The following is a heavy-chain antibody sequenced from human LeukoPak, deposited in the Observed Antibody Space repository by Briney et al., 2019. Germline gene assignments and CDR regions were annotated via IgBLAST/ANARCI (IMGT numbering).Heavy chain of an antibody. CDR1: SASISTYY. D-gene: IGHD2-2*01. V-gene: IGHV4-59*01. CDR3: ASSTSHGFDY. J-gene: IGHJ4*02. CDR2: IYHSGTS. Sequence: SETLSLTCTVSSASISTYYWSWIRQPPGKGLEWIGYIYHSGTSNYNPSLKSRVTMSVDTSKSQFSLSLSSVTSADTAVYYCASSTSHGFDYWGQGTLVTVSS.